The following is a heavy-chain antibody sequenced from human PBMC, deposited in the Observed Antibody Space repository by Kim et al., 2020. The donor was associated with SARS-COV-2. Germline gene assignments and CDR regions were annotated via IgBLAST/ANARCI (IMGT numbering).Heavy chain of an antibody. Sequence: GGSLRLSCVVSGFTFSYHAMSWVRQAPGKGLEWVSGISGDSGNTYYADSVKGRFTISRDNSKNTLFLQMNSLRAEDTAIYYCATCLAWTTVPPRYFDLWGRGALVTVSS. D-gene: IGHD4-17*01. V-gene: IGHV3-23*01. CDR2: ISGDSGNT. CDR1: GFTFSYHA. J-gene: IGHJ2*01. CDR3: ATCLAWTTVPPRYFDL.